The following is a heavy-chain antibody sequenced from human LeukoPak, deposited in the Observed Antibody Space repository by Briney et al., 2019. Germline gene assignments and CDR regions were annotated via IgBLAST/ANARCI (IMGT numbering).Heavy chain of an antibody. CDR2: IYYSGST. CDR3: ARHPDSLLAAVDY. D-gene: IGHD6-13*01. V-gene: IGHV4-39*01. J-gene: IGHJ4*02. Sequence: PSETLSLTCTVSGGSISSSSYYWGWIRQPPGKGLEWIGSIYYSGSTYYNPSLKSRVTISVDTSKNQFSLKLSSVTAADTAVYYCARHPDSLLAAVDYWGQGTLVTVSS. CDR1: GGSISSSSYY.